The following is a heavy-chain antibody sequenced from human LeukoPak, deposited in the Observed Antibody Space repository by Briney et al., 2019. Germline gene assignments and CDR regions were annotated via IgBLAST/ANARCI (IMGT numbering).Heavy chain of an antibody. CDR3: ARDSGFSGTQRGEY. V-gene: IGHV3-30*04. Sequence: GGSLRLSCAASGFTFSNYAMHWVRQAPGKGLEWVTVISYDGSNKYYADSVKGRFTISRDNSKNTLYLQMNSLRAEDTAVYYCARDSGFSGTQRGEYWGQGTLVTVSS. CDR2: ISYDGSNK. CDR1: GFTFSNYA. J-gene: IGHJ4*02. D-gene: IGHD2/OR15-2a*01.